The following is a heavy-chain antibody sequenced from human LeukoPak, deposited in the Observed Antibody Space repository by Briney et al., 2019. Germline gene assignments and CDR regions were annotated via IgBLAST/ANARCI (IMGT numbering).Heavy chain of an antibody. Sequence: GGSLRLSCAASGFTFSNYWMNWVRQAPGKGLEWVSYISSSGSTIYYADSVKGRFTISRDNAKNSLYLQMNSLRAEDTAVYYCARGLIAAAAPFDYWGQGTLVTVSS. D-gene: IGHD6-13*01. CDR3: ARGLIAAAAPFDY. CDR1: GFTFSNYW. CDR2: ISSSGSTI. J-gene: IGHJ4*02. V-gene: IGHV3-48*03.